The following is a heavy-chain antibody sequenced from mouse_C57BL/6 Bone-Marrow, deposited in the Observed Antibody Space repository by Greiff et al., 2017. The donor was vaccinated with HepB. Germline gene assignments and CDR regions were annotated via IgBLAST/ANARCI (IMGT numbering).Heavy chain of an antibody. CDR2: ICGGGST. CDR3: AKRIYYYGSWYFDV. V-gene: IGHV2-9*01. D-gene: IGHD1-1*01. CDR1: GFSLTSYD. J-gene: IGHJ1*03. Sequence: VKLQESGPGLVAPSQSLSITCTASGFSLTSYDIDWVRQPPGKGLEWLGVICGGGSTNYNSANMSSLSISKDNSKSQFFLKMNSLQTDDTAMYYGAKRIYYYGSWYFDVWGTGTTVTVSS.